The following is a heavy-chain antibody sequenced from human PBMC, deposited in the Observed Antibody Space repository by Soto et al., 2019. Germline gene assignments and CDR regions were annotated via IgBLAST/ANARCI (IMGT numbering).Heavy chain of an antibody. J-gene: IGHJ6*02. CDR1: GFTFSSYS. CDR2: ISPSSSTI. V-gene: IGHV3-48*02. Sequence: EVQLVESGGGLVQPGGSLRLSCAASGFTFSSYSMNWVRQAPGKGLEWVSYISPSSSTIYYADSVKGRFTISRDNAKNSLYLKMNSLRDEDTGVYYCATESGDTAMEHRIGRDVWGQGTTVTVSS. D-gene: IGHD5-18*01. CDR3: ATESGDTAMEHRIGRDV.